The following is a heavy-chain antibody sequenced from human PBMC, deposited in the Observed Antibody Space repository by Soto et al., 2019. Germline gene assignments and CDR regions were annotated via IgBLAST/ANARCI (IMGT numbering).Heavy chain of an antibody. J-gene: IGHJ1*01. CDR3: ARERVAVAGGRYFQH. CDR2: IYYSGST. D-gene: IGHD6-19*01. Sequence: SETLSLTCTVSGGSVSSGSYYWSWIRQPPGKGLEWIGYIYYSGSTNYNPSLKSRVTISVDTSKNQFSLKLSSVTAADTAVYYCARERVAVAGGRYFQHWGQGTLVTVSS. V-gene: IGHV4-61*01. CDR1: GGSVSSGSYY.